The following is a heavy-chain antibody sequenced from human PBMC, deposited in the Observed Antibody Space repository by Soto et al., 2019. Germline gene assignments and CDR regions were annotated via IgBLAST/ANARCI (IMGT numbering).Heavy chain of an antibody. Sequence: SETLSLTCTVSGGSISSYYWSWIRQPPGKGLEWIGYIYYSGSTNYNPSLKSRVTISVDTSKNQFSLKLSSVTAADTAVYYCAREGSIAARRNWFDPWGQGTLVTVSS. D-gene: IGHD6-6*01. V-gene: IGHV4-59*12. CDR3: AREGSIAARRNWFDP. CDR1: GGSISSYY. J-gene: IGHJ5*02. CDR2: IYYSGST.